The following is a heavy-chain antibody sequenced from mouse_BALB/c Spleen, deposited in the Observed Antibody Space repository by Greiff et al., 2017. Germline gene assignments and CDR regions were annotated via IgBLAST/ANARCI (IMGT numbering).Heavy chain of an antibody. Sequence: VQVVESGPGLVAPSQSLSITCTVSGFSLTSYGVHWVRQPPGKGLEWLGVIWAGGSTNYNSALMSRLSISKDNSKSQVFLKMNSLQTDDTAMYYCARVDYGSSLYAMDYWGQGTSVTVSS. V-gene: IGHV2-9*02. CDR1: GFSLTSYG. D-gene: IGHD1-1*01. CDR2: IWAGGST. J-gene: IGHJ4*01. CDR3: ARVDYGSSLYAMDY.